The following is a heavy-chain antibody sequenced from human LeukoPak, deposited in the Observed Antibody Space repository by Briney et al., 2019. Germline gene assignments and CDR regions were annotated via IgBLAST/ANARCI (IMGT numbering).Heavy chain of an antibody. J-gene: IGHJ6*02. CDR1: GFTFSSYS. CDR2: ISSSSSTI. D-gene: IGHD6-19*01. CDR3: ARVTAGAAQRMDV. Sequence: GSLRLSCAASGFTFSSYSMNWVRRAPGKGLEWVSYISSSSSTIYYADSVKGRFTISRDNAKNSLYLQMNSLRAEDTAVYYWARVTAGAAQRMDVWGQGATVTVSS. V-gene: IGHV3-48*01.